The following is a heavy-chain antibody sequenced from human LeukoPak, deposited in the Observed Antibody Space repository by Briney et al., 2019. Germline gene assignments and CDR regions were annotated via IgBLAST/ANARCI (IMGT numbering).Heavy chain of an antibody. CDR1: GFTFSSYA. V-gene: IGHV3-23*01. J-gene: IGHJ4*02. Sequence: GGSLRLSCAASGFTFSSYAMSWVRQAPGKGLEWVSAMSGVGGHTYDSDSVKGRFTISRDNSKNTLYLQMNSLRAEDTAVYYCARDLITMVDYWGQGTLVTVSS. D-gene: IGHD3-10*01. CDR2: MSGVGGHT. CDR3: ARDLITMVDY.